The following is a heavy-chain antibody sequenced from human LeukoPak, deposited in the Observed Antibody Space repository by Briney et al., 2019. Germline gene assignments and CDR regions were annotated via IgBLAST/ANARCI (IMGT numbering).Heavy chain of an antibody. Sequence: ASVKVSCKVSGYTLTELSMHWVRQAPGKGLEWMGGFDPEDGETIYARKFQGRVTMTEDTSTDTAYMELSSLRSEDTALYYCATSLYYDVWSRGIRSQNWFDTWGQGTLVTVSS. CDR3: ATSLYYDVWSRGIRSQNWFDT. CDR2: FDPEDGET. CDR1: GYTLTELS. J-gene: IGHJ5*02. D-gene: IGHD3-3*01. V-gene: IGHV1-24*01.